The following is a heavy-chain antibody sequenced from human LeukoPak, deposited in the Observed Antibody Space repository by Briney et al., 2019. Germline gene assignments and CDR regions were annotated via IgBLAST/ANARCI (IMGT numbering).Heavy chain of an antibody. D-gene: IGHD5-24*01. Sequence: SETLSLTCTVSGGPISSYYWSWIRQPAGKGLEWIGRIYTSGSTNYNPSLKSRVTMSVDTSKNQFSLKLSSVTAADTAVYYCARDEVEMATNADYLYYYGMDVWGQGTTVTVSS. J-gene: IGHJ6*02. CDR2: IYTSGST. CDR1: GGPISSYY. CDR3: ARDEVEMATNADYLYYYGMDV. V-gene: IGHV4-4*07.